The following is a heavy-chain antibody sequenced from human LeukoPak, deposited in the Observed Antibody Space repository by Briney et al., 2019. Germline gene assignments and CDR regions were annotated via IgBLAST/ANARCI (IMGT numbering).Heavy chain of an antibody. Sequence: SVKVSCKASGGTFSSYAISWVRQAPGQGLEGRGGIIPIFGTANYAQKFQGRVTITTDESPSTAYMELSSLRSEDTAVYYCARAADYYDSSGYPEYFQHWGQGTLVTVSS. CDR1: GGTFSSYA. J-gene: IGHJ1*01. CDR3: ARAADYYDSSGYPEYFQH. D-gene: IGHD3-22*01. CDR2: IIPIFGTA. V-gene: IGHV1-69*05.